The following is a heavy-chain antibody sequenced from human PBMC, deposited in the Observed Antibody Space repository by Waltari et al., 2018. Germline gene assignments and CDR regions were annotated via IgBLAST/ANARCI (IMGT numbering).Heavy chain of an antibody. Sequence: EVPLVQSGAEVKKPGATVKISCKVSGYNFIYFYMPWVQPAPGKGLEWMGLVDPEHGETKYAEKFQGRVTIIADTSTNTANMELSSLRSEDTAVYYCTTGSRSSDAFDIWGQGTMVTVSS. V-gene: IGHV1-69-2*01. CDR1: GYNFIYFY. CDR3: TTGSRSSDAFDI. J-gene: IGHJ3*02. CDR2: VDPEHGET.